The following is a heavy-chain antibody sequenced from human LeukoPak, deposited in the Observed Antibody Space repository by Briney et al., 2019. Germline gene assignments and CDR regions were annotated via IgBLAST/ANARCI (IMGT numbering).Heavy chain of an antibody. CDR2: IYYTGST. D-gene: IGHD1-26*01. Sequence: SETLSLTCTVSGFSMRSYYWSWIRQPPGKGLEWIGHIYYTGSTNYNPSLKIRVTISIDTSKNQFSLKLSSVTAADTAVYYCARSGQWELPDYWGQGTLVTVFS. J-gene: IGHJ4*02. V-gene: IGHV4-59*01. CDR3: ARSGQWELPDY. CDR1: GFSMRSYY.